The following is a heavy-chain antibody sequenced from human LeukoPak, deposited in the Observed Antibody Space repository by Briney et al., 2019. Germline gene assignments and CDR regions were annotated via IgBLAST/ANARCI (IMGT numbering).Heavy chain of an antibody. CDR2: ISGGGGST. V-gene: IGHV3-23*01. CDR1: GFTFSDYY. D-gene: IGHD1-26*01. CDR3: AKCQDSGSYYAAFDI. J-gene: IGHJ3*02. Sequence: GGSLRLSCAASGFTFSDYYMSWIRQAPGKGLEWVSAISGGGGSTYYAASVKGRFTIPRDNSKNTLYLQTNSLRAEDTAVYYCAKCQDSGSYYAAFDIWGQGTTVTVSS.